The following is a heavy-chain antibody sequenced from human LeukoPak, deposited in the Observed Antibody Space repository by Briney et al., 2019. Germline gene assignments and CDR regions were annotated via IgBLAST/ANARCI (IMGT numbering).Heavy chain of an antibody. CDR3: ARVPIVVVPAAFYYYMDV. Sequence: ASVNVSLKASGYTFTSYGISWVRQAPGQGLEWMGWISAYNGNTNYAQKLQGRVTMTTDTSTSTAYMELRSLRPDDTAVYYCARVPIVVVPAAFYYYMDVWGKVATVTVSS. V-gene: IGHV1-18*01. D-gene: IGHD2-2*01. J-gene: IGHJ6*03. CDR1: GYTFTSYG. CDR2: ISAYNGNT.